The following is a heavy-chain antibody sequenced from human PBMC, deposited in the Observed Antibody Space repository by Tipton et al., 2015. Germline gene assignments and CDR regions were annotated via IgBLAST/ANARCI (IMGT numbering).Heavy chain of an antibody. D-gene: IGHD6-13*01. J-gene: IGHJ5*02. CDR3: ARSLFPETAGLENWFDP. CDR2: LSYSGKT. V-gene: IGHV4-38-2*01. CDR1: GYFISSGHF. Sequence: GLVKPSETLSLTCAVSGYFISSGHFWGWIRQPPGKGLEWIGSLSYSGKTDYNPPLRSRVTISVDTSKNQFSLRLSSVTAADTAVYYCARSLFPETAGLENWFDPWGQGTLVTVSS.